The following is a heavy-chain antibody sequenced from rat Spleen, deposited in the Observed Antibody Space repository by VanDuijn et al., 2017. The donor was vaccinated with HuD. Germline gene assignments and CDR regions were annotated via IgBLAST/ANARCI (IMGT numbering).Heavy chain of an antibody. J-gene: IGHJ4*01. V-gene: IGHV2-30*01. CDR2: IWTGGST. Sequence: QVQLKESGPGLVQPSQTLSLTCTVSGFSLASSNVHWVRQPTGKGLEWMGVIWTGGSTDYNSALKSRLSISRDTSKSQVFLQMNSLQTEDTATYYCARELGAGVMDPWGQGASVTVSS. CDR3: ARELGAGVMDP. D-gene: IGHD5-1*01. CDR1: GFSLASSN.